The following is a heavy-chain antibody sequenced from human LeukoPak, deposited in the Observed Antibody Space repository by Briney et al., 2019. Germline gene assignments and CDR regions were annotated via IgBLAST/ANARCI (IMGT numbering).Heavy chain of an antibody. CDR3: ARQSGDQSSAWYFDA. CDR1: GGSINSGAYF. V-gene: IGHV4-30-4*08. CDR2: IYYRGIT. D-gene: IGHD6-19*01. Sequence: SETLSLTCIVSGGSINSGAYFWSWIRQHPGKGLEWIGYIYYRGITYYHPSLKSRVTTSVDTSTDQFSLRLSSATAADTAIYYCARQSGDQSSAWYFDAWGQGTLVTVSS. J-gene: IGHJ4*02.